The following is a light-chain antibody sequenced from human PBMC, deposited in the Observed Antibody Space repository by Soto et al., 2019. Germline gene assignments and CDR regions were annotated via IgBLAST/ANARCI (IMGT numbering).Light chain of an antibody. Sequence: QSVLTQPPSVSAAPGQQVTISCSGSSSNFGDNYVSWYQHLPGTAAKLVVYDNDRRPSGIPGRFSGSKSGTSATLVITGLQTGDEADYYCGTWDDRLDGNYVFGTGTKLTVL. CDR2: DND. V-gene: IGLV1-51*01. CDR1: SSNFGDNY. J-gene: IGLJ1*01. CDR3: GTWDDRLDGNYV.